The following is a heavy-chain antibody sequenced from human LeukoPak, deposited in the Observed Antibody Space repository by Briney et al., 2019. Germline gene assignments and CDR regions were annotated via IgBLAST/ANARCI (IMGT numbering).Heavy chain of an antibody. Sequence: ASVKVSCKASGYTFTSYGISWVRQAPGQGLEWMGWIGAYNGNTNYAQKLQGRVTMTTDTSTSTAYMELRSLRSDDTAVYYCASAPFDAWSGYFPYYMDVWGKGTTVTVSS. CDR3: ASAPFDAWSGYFPYYMDV. CDR2: IGAYNGNT. V-gene: IGHV1-18*01. CDR1: GYTFTSYG. J-gene: IGHJ6*03. D-gene: IGHD3-3*01.